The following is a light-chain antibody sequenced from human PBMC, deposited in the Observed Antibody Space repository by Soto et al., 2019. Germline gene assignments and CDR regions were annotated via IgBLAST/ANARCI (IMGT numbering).Light chain of an antibody. CDR2: HTS. J-gene: IGKJ4*01. CDR1: QSISGN. V-gene: IGKV3-15*01. Sequence: ETVMTQSPATLSVSPGESATLSCRASQSISGNLAWYQQKPGLAPRLPIYHTSTRATGVPARFSGSGSGTEFSLTISGLQSEDFAVYYCQRYDNWPLTFGGGTKVDIK. CDR3: QRYDNWPLT.